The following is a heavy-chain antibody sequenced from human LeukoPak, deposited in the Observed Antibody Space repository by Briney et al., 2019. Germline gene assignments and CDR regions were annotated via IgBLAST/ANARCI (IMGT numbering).Heavy chain of an antibody. D-gene: IGHD2-15*01. J-gene: IGHJ4*02. CDR2: ISYDGSNK. CDR3: AKSGPESGRAPDY. Sequence: GGSLRLSCAASGFTFSSYGMHWVRQAPGKGLEWVAVISYDGSNKYYADSVKGRFAISRDNSKNTLYLQMNSLRAEDTAVYYCAKSGPESGRAPDYWGQGTLVTVSS. V-gene: IGHV3-30*18. CDR1: GFTFSSYG.